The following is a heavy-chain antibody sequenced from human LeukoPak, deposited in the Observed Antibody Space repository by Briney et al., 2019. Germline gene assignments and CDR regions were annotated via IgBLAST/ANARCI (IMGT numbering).Heavy chain of an antibody. CDR1: GFTFSTYA. D-gene: IGHD4-17*01. V-gene: IGHV3-23*01. Sequence: GGSLRLSCAASGFTFSTYAMSWVRQAPGKGLEWVSGISGSGGSTYYADSVKGRLTISRDNSKNTLDLQMNSLRAEDTAVYYCAKDVFRAYGDWTLYYFDYWGQGTLVTVSS. CDR2: ISGSGGST. CDR3: AKDVFRAYGDWTLYYFDY. J-gene: IGHJ4*02.